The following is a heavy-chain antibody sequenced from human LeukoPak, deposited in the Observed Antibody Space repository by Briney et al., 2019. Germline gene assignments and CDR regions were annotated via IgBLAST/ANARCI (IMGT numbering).Heavy chain of an antibody. V-gene: IGHV1-2*02. Sequence: ASVKVSCKASGYTFTAYYIHWVRQAPGQGLEWMGWINSKSGDTKYAQKFQDRVTMTRDTSISTAHMELRWLTSDDTAVYFCARGSGLSDSKGYHYFDYWGQGTLVTVSS. D-gene: IGHD3-22*01. CDR3: ARGSGLSDSKGYHYFDY. CDR1: GYTFTAYY. J-gene: IGHJ4*02. CDR2: INSKSGDT.